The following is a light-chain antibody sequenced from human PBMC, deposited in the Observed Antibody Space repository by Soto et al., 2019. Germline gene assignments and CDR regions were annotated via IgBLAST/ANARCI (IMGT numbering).Light chain of an antibody. CDR1: SSDVGGYNF. CDR3: SSYTNSSTLVG. J-gene: IGLJ2*01. V-gene: IGLV2-14*01. CDR2: EVS. Sequence: QSALTQPASVSGSPGQSITFSCTGTSSDVGGYNFVSWYQHHPGKAPKLIIYEVSNRPSGVSNRFSASKSGNTASLTISGLQAEDEADYYCSSYTNSSTLVGFGGGTKLTV.